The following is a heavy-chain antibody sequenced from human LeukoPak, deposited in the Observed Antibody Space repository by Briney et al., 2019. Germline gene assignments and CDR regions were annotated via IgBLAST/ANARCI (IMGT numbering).Heavy chain of an antibody. J-gene: IGHJ6*03. CDR1: GGSISSYY. CDR3: ARGLPNCSGGSCYYYYMDV. V-gene: IGHV4-59*01. D-gene: IGHD2-15*01. Sequence: SETLSLTCTVSGGSISSYYWSWIRQPPGKGLEWIGYIYYSGSTNYNPSLKSRVTISVDTSKNQFSLKLSSVTAADTAVYYCARGLPNCSGGSCYYYYMDVWGKGTTVTVSS. CDR2: IYYSGST.